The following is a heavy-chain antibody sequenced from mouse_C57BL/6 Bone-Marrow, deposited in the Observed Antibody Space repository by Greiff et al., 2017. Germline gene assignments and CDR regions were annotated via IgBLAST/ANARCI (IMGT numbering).Heavy chain of an antibody. CDR2: ISYSGST. CDR1: GYSITSDY. Sequence: EVHLVESGPGLAKPSQTLSLTCSVTGYSITSDYWNWIRTFPGNKLEYMGYISYSGSTYYNPSLKSRISITRDTSKNQYSLQLNSVTTEDTATYYCARYELGYDFDYWAQGTTRTVSS. CDR3: ARYELGYDFDY. J-gene: IGHJ2*01. D-gene: IGHD4-1*01. V-gene: IGHV3-8*01.